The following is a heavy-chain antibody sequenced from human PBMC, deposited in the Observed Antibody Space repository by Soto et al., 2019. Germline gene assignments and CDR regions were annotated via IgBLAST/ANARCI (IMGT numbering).Heavy chain of an antibody. CDR1: GFTFSSYA. CDR2: ISGYGGST. CDR3: AQDLELEVFTAEYLDH. Sequence: EVQLLESGGGLVQPGGSLRLSCAASGFTFSSYAMSWVRQAPGKGLEWVSSISGYGGSTYYADSVKGRFTISRDNSKNTLYLQMNRLRAEDTAVYYCAQDLELEVFTAEYLDHWGQGSLVTVSS. D-gene: IGHD1-1*01. V-gene: IGHV3-23*01. J-gene: IGHJ4*02.